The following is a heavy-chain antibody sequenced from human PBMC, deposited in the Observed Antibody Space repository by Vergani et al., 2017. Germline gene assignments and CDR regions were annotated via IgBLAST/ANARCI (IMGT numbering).Heavy chain of an antibody. CDR2: IDGYNGHT. J-gene: IGHJ3*01. CDR3: AIDNDVLSGYSDDAFDV. V-gene: IGHV1-18*01. D-gene: IGHD3-3*01. Sequence: QVHLVQSGDEVKKPGASVKVSCKTSGYIFSSYDITWVRQAPGKGLEWLGQIDGYNGHTRYAQKLRDRVTLTRDKTTSTVYMELTGLRSDDTSMYYCAIDNDVLSGYSDDAFDVWGQGTMVTVSS. CDR1: GYIFSSYD.